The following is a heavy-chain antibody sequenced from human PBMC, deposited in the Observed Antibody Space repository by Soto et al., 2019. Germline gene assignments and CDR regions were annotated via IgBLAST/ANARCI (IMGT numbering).Heavy chain of an antibody. D-gene: IGHD6-13*01. CDR3: GRDAGRRFDY. CDR1: GFTFSSYW. Sequence: EVQLVESGGGLVQPGGSLRLSCAASGFTFSSYWMTWARQAPGKGLEWVASMNRDGSEKRYVDSVEGRFTISRDNDKNSLFLQMNSLSPDDTAVYYCGRDAGRRFDYWGQGSLVTVSS. V-gene: IGHV3-7*01. CDR2: MNRDGSEK. J-gene: IGHJ4*02.